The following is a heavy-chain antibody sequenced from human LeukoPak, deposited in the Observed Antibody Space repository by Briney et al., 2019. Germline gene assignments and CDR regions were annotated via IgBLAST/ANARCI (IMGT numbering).Heavy chain of an antibody. CDR3: ARVGYSSGYYYDY. CDR1: GGSISSYY. J-gene: IGHJ4*02. D-gene: IGHD3-22*01. V-gene: IGHV4-59*01. Sequence: SETLSLTCTVSGGSISSYYWSWIRQPPGKGLEWIGYIYYSGSTNYNPSLKSRVTISVDTSKNQFSPKLSSVTAADTAVYYCARVGYSSGYYYDYWGQGTLVTVSS. CDR2: IYYSGST.